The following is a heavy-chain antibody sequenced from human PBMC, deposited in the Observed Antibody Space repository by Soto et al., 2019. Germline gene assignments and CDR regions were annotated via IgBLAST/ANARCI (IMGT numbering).Heavy chain of an antibody. J-gene: IGHJ6*02. CDR3: ARQPHCSSSSCSGAAHRYYGVDV. V-gene: IGHV5-10-1*03. D-gene: IGHD2-2*01. CDR1: AYSFTIFW. CDR2: IDPSDSYT. Sequence: EVQLVQSGAEVKKPGESLRISCKGSAYSFTIFWINWVRQMPGRGLEWMGRIDPSDSYTNYNPSFEGHVTISADKSTSTVYLQWSSLKASDSAMYYCARQPHCSSSSCSGAAHRYYGVDVWGQGTTVIVSS.